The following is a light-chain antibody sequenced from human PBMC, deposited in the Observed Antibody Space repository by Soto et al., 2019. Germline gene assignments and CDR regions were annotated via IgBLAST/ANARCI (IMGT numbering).Light chain of an antibody. Sequence: DIQMTQSPFTLSASVGDRVTITCRASQSISSWLAWYQQKPGKAPKLLIYKASTLESGVPSSFSGSGSGTEFTLTISSLQPEDFATYYCQQYNSYPWTFGQGTKVDVK. J-gene: IGKJ1*01. CDR3: QQYNSYPWT. CDR1: QSISSW. CDR2: KAS. V-gene: IGKV1-5*03.